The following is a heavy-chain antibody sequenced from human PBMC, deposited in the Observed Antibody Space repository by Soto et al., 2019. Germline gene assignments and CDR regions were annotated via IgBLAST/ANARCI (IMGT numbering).Heavy chain of an antibody. D-gene: IGHD4-17*01. Sequence: ASVKVSCKASGYTFTSYGISWVRQAPGQGLEWMGWISAYNSNTNYAQKLQGRVTMTTDTSTSTAYMELRGLRSDDTAVYYCARVPTGDYVFAYWGQGTLVTVSS. CDR1: GYTFTSYG. CDR3: ARVPTGDYVFAY. V-gene: IGHV1-18*01. CDR2: ISAYNSNT. J-gene: IGHJ4*02.